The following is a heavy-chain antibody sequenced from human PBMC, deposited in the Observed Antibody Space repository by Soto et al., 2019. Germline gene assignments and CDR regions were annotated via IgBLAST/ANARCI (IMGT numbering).Heavy chain of an antibody. V-gene: IGHV3-30*18. J-gene: IGHJ4*02. CDR2: ISYDGSEK. Sequence: GGSLRLSCAASGFTFNTYGMHWVRQAPGKGLEWVAVISYDGSEKYYVDSVKGRFTISEDNSKNTLYLQMNSLRPEDTAVYYCAKSPNFYCSSPNCYKYYFDHWGQGTRVTVSS. CDR3: AKSPNFYCSSPNCYKYYFDH. D-gene: IGHD2-2*02. CDR1: GFTFNTYG.